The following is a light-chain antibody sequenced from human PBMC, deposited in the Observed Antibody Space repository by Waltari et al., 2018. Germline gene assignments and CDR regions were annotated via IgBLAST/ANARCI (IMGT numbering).Light chain of an antibody. Sequence: DIVMTQSPDSLAVVLGERATIHCKSSQSLLYSSNNQNYLAWYQHKVGQPPKLLIYWASTRESGVPDRFSGSGSGTDFTLTISSLQAEDVAVYYCHQYYSTPYTFGQGTKLEIK. CDR2: WAS. CDR3: HQYYSTPYT. CDR1: QSLLYSSNNQNY. V-gene: IGKV4-1*01. J-gene: IGKJ2*01.